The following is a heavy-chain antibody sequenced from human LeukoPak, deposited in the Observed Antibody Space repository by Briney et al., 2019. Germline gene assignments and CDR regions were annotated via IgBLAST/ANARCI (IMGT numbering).Heavy chain of an antibody. Sequence: GGSLRLSCAASGFTFSSYSMNWVRQAPGKGLEWVSSISSSSSYIYYADSVKGRFTTSRDNAKNSLYLQMNSLRAEDTAVYYCARDIRSLVGSFNHWGQGTLVTVSS. CDR2: ISSSSSYI. CDR3: ARDIRSLVGSFNH. V-gene: IGHV3-21*01. J-gene: IGHJ4*02. D-gene: IGHD1-26*01. CDR1: GFTFSSYS.